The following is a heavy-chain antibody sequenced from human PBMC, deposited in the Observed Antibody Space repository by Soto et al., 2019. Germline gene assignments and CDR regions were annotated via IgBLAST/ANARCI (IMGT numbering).Heavy chain of an antibody. CDR2: ISGYNGDT. Sequence: QVQLVQSGAEVKKPGASVKVSCKASGYTFASYGISWVRQAPGQGLEWLAWISGYNGDTHYAQKLQDRVTLTTDTSTNTVYMELRSLGSDDTAVYYCARTRLDCPITSCYEYWGEGTLVTVSS. J-gene: IGHJ4*02. CDR1: GYTFASYG. CDR3: ARTRLDCPITSCYEY. V-gene: IGHV1-18*01. D-gene: IGHD2-2*01.